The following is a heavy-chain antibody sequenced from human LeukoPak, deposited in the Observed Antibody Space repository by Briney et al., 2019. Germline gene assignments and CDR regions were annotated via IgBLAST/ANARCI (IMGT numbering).Heavy chain of an antibody. CDR1: GGNFSSYG. V-gene: IGHV1-69*05. J-gene: IGHJ5*02. D-gene: IGHD5-18*01. Sequence: EASVKVSCKASGGNFSSYGISWVRQAPGQGLEWMGGIIPMLGRSNYAQKFQGRVTISTDESTSTAYMEMSSLRSEDTAVYYCAREDHTANNWFDPWGQGTLVTVSS. CDR2: IIPMLGRS. CDR3: AREDHTANNWFDP.